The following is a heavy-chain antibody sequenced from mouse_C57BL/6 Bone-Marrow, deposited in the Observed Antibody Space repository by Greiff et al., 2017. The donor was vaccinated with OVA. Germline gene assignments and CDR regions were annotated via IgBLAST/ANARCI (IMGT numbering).Heavy chain of an antibody. CDR1: GYTFTSYD. CDR3: AREGTYYYGSSPYWYFDV. D-gene: IGHD1-1*01. Sequence: VQVVESGPELVKPGASVKLSCKASGYTFTSYDINWVKQRPGQGLEWIGWIYPRDGSTKYNEKFKGKATLTVDTSSSTAYMELHSLTSEDSAVYFCAREGTYYYGSSPYWYFDVWGTGTTVTVSS. J-gene: IGHJ1*03. CDR2: IYPRDGST. V-gene: IGHV1-85*01.